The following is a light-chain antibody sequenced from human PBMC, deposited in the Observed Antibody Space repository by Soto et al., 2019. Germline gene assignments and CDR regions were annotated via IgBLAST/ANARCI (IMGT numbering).Light chain of an antibody. CDR1: QSVDSSY. J-gene: IGKJ5*01. CDR2: GAS. CDR3: QQYTGPPTT. Sequence: DIVLTQSPGTLSLSPGERGTLSCWASQSVDSSYLAWYQQKPGQAPRLLIYGASSRATGIPDRFSGSGSGADFTLAITRLEPEDSAVYFCQQYTGPPTTFGQGTRLEI. V-gene: IGKV3-20*01.